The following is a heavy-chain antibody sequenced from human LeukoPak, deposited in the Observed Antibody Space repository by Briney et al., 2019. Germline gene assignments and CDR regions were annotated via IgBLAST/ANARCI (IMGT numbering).Heavy chain of an antibody. J-gene: IGHJ4*02. CDR3: GRDVRY. Sequence: GGSLRLSCAASGFSVSSTYMSWVRRAPGKGLEWVSVIYSTGSTYNADSVKGRFTISRGSSKNTVYLQMNSLRADDTAVYYCGRDVRYWGQGTLVTVSS. CDR1: GFSVSSTY. CDR2: IYSTGST. V-gene: IGHV3-53*01.